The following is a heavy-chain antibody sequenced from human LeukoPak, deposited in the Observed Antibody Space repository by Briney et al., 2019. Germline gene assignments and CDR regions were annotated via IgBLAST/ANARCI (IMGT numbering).Heavy chain of an antibody. CDR2: IYHSGST. CDR3: ARAKGHYDFWSGYYNYGMDV. Sequence: SETLSLTCAVSGGSISSGGYSWSWIRQPPGKGLEWIGYIYHSGSTYYNPSLKSRVTISVDRSKNQFSLKLSSVTAADTAVYYCARAKGHYDFWSGYYNYGMDVWGQGTTVTVSS. V-gene: IGHV4-30-2*01. CDR1: GGSISSGGYS. J-gene: IGHJ6*02. D-gene: IGHD3-3*01.